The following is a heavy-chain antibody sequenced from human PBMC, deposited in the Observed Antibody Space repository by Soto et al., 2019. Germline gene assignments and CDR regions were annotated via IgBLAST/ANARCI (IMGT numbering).Heavy chain of an antibody. Sequence: EVQLLESGGGLVQPGGSLRLSCAASGFTFSSYAMSWVRQAPGKGLEWVSAISGSGGSTYYADSVKGRFTISRDNSKNXLYLXXXXXXXXXXXXXXXXXXXXXXXXXXXDYYYYMDVWGKGTTVTVSS. V-gene: IGHV3-23*01. CDR1: GFTFSSYA. J-gene: IGHJ6*03. CDR2: ISGSGGST. CDR3: XXXXXXXXXXXXDYYYYMDV.